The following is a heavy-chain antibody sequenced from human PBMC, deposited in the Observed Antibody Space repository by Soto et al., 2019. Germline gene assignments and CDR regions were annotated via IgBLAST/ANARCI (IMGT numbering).Heavy chain of an antibody. CDR2: ISGNGGT. V-gene: IGHV3-23*01. D-gene: IGHD3-22*01. CDR1: GFTFRIYA. J-gene: IGHJ4*02. Sequence: EVQLLESGGGVTQPGKSLRLSCVASGFTFRIYAMSWVRQAPGKGLEWVSTISGNGGTSYADFVRGRFTISRDNSKNTLYLQMSSLRAEDTAVYYCAKDAPGSGWLSDYWGQGTRVTVSS. CDR3: AKDAPGSGWLSDY.